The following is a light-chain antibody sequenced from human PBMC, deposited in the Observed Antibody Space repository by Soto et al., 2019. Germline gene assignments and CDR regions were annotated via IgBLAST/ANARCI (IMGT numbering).Light chain of an antibody. Sequence: QSVLTQPASVSGSPGQSITISYTGSTSDVGAYNYVSWYKHHPGQAPQLMIYEVSNRPSGVSNRFSGSKSGNTASLTISGLQADDEGDYYCSSKTSSSSPFVFGTGTRSPS. CDR3: SSKTSSSSPFV. J-gene: IGLJ1*01. V-gene: IGLV2-14*01. CDR2: EVS. CDR1: TSDVGAYNY.